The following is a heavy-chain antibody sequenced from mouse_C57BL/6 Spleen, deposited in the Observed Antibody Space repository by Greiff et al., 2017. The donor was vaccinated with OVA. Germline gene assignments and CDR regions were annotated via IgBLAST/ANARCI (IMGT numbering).Heavy chain of an antibody. Sequence: VKLMESGPGLVAPSQSLSITCTVSGFSLTSYAISWVRQPPGKGLEWLGVIWTGGGTNYNSALKSRLSISKDNSKSQVFLKMNRLQTDDTARYYCARNSYGSSYEYFDVWGTGTTVTVSS. CDR3: ARNSYGSSYEYFDV. CDR1: GFSLTSYA. J-gene: IGHJ1*03. V-gene: IGHV2-9-1*01. D-gene: IGHD1-1*01. CDR2: IWTGGGT.